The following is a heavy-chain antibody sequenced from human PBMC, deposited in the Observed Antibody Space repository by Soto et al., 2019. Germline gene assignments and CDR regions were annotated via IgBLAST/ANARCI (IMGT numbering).Heavy chain of an antibody. D-gene: IGHD3-10*01. CDR3: ARGSQEGIDY. CDR2: INHSGST. V-gene: IGHV4-34*01. CDR1: GGSFSGYY. Sequence: LSLTCAVYGGSFSGYYWIWIRQPPVKGLEWIGEINHSGSTNYNPSLKSRVTISVDTSKNQFSLKLSSVTAADTAVYYCARGSQEGIDYWGQGTLVTVSS. J-gene: IGHJ4*02.